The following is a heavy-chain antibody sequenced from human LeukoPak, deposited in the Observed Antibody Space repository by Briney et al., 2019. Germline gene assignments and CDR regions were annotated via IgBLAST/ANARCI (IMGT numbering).Heavy chain of an antibody. CDR3: ATALGLTIIRGVIVH. CDR1: GFTFTNAW. CDR2: IKSKGDGETT. D-gene: IGHD3-10*01. J-gene: IGHJ4*02. V-gene: IGHV3-15*01. Sequence: GGSLRLSCAASGFTFTNAWMTWVRQAPGKGLEWVGRIKSKGDGETTDYAAPVKGRFIMSRDDAKATLYLQMNSLNAEDTAVYYCATALGLTIIRGVIVHWGRGALVTVSS.